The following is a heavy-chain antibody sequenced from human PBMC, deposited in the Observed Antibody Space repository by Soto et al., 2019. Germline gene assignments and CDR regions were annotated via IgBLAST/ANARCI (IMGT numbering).Heavy chain of an antibody. CDR2: IYHSGST. Sequence: SETLSLTCAVSGGSISSGGYSWSWIRQPPGKGLEWIGYIYHSGSTYYNPSLKSRVTISVDRSKNQFSLKLSSVTAADTAVYYFARGLYDILTGALGVWFDPWGQGTLVTVSS. V-gene: IGHV4-30-2*01. CDR1: GGSISSGGYS. D-gene: IGHD3-9*01. CDR3: ARGLYDILTGALGVWFDP. J-gene: IGHJ5*02.